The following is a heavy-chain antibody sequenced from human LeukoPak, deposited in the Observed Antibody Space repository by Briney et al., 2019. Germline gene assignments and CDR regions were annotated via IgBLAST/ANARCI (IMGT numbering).Heavy chain of an antibody. CDR2: IYYSGST. V-gene: IGHV4-39*07. J-gene: IGHJ4*02. CDR1: GGSISSSSYY. Sequence: SETLSLTCTVSGGSISSSSYYWGWIRQPPGKGLEWIGSIYYSGSTYYNPSLKSRVTISVDTSKNQFSLKLSSVTAADAAVYYCARGFGYSYGKRTFDYWGQGTLVTVSS. D-gene: IGHD5-18*01. CDR3: ARGFGYSYGKRTFDY.